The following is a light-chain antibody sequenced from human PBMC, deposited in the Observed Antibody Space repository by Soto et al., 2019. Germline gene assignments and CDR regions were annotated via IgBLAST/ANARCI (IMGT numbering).Light chain of an antibody. CDR3: RQYGRSLGFS. V-gene: IGKV3-20*01. CDR2: GAS. CDR1: QSVSGNF. Sequence: EIVLTQSPGTLSLSPGESAKLSCRASQSVSGNFLAWDQEKPGQAPRLLIYGASSRATGIQDRFSGSGSGTDFTRTVSRLEPEDFSVYYCRQYGRSLGFSVGGGTKVENK. J-gene: IGKJ4*01.